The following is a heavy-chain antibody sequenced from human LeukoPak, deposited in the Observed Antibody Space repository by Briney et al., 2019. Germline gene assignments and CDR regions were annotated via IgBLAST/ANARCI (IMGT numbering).Heavy chain of an antibody. D-gene: IGHD5-18*01. CDR2: INHSGST. CDR3: ARLNGYSYGPTPYYYYMDV. Sequence: SETLSLTCAVYGGSFSGYYWSWIRQPPGKGLEWIGEINHSGSTNYNPSLKSRVTISVDTSKNQFSLKLSSVTAADTAVYYCARLNGYSYGPTPYYYYMDVWGKGTTVTISS. CDR1: GGSFSGYY. V-gene: IGHV4-34*01. J-gene: IGHJ6*03.